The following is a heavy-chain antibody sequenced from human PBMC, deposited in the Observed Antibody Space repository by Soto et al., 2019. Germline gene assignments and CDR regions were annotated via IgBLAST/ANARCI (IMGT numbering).Heavy chain of an antibody. CDR3: ARGSCSGGSCYAPIFWFDP. Sequence: ASVKVSCKASGYTFTSYDINWVRQATGQGLEWMGWMNPNSGITGYAQKFQGRVTMTRNTSISTAYMELSSLRSEDTAVYYCARGSCSGGSCYAPIFWFDPWGQGTLVTVSS. J-gene: IGHJ5*02. CDR2: MNPNSGIT. D-gene: IGHD2-15*01. V-gene: IGHV1-8*01. CDR1: GYTFTSYD.